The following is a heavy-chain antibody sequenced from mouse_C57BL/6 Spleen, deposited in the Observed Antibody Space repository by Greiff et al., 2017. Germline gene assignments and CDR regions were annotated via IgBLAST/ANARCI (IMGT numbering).Heavy chain of an antibody. CDR3: ARGGTNWYFDV. J-gene: IGHJ1*03. V-gene: IGHV14-3*01. Sequence: VQLKLSVAGLLRPGASVKLSCSSSGFYIKNTDMLWVRLRPAPGLELIGRIDPANGNTKYAPKFQGKATITADTSSNTAYLQLSSLTSEDTAIDYCARGGTNWYFDVWGTGTTVTVSS. CDR1: GFYIKNTD. D-gene: IGHD3-3*01. CDR2: IDPANGNT.